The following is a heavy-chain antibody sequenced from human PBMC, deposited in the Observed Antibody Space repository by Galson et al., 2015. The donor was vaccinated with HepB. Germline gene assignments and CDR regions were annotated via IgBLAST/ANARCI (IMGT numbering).Heavy chain of an antibody. CDR2: IVPMFGSP. D-gene: IGHD3-3*01. Sequence: SVKVSCKASGGSFNNFAINWVRQAPGQGLEWVGGIVPMFGSPHYAPQIEDRVTITADKSTSTVYMELRSLKSEDTAVYYCAKGRVDYNGLWSGLPAAFESWGQGTLVTVSS. J-gene: IGHJ4*02. V-gene: IGHV1-69*06. CDR1: GGSFNNFA. CDR3: AKGRVDYNGLWSGLPAAFES.